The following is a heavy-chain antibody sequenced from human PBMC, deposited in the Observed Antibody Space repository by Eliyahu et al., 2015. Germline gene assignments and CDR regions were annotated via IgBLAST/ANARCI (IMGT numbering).Heavy chain of an antibody. CDR3: AREGVATRLEGGGMDV. J-gene: IGHJ6*02. V-gene: IGHV3-21*01. CDR2: ISSSSSYI. D-gene: IGHD5-12*01. Sequence: PGKGLEWVSSISSSSSYIYYADSVKGRFTISRDNAKNSLYLQMNSLRAEDTAVYYCAREGVATRLEGGGMDVWGQGTTVTVSS.